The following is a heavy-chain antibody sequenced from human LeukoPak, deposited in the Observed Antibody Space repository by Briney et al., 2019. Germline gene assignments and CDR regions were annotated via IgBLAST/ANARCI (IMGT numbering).Heavy chain of an antibody. J-gene: IGHJ4*02. V-gene: IGHV3-21*01. CDR3: ARDHTSGSYLFDY. CDR2: ISSSSSYI. D-gene: IGHD1-26*01. CDR1: GFTFSSYS. Sequence: GGSLRLSCAASGFTFSSYSMNWVRQAPGKGLEWVSSISSSSSYIYYADSVKGRFTISRDNAKNSLYLQMNSLRAEDTAVYYCARDHTSGSYLFDYWGQGTLVTVSS.